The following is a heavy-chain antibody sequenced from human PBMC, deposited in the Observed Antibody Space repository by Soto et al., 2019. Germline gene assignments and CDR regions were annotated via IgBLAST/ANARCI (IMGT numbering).Heavy chain of an antibody. CDR2: IYHSGST. Sequence: SETLSLTCTVSDGSISSHYWSWIRQSPGKGLEWIGFIYHSGSTRYNPSLQSRVTLSLDTSNSQFSLRLTSVTAADTAVYYCTRHVLRNNRFDSWGQGTLVTVSS. D-gene: IGHD1-20*01. CDR3: TRHVLRNNRFDS. CDR1: DGSISSHY. J-gene: IGHJ4*02. V-gene: IGHV4-59*08.